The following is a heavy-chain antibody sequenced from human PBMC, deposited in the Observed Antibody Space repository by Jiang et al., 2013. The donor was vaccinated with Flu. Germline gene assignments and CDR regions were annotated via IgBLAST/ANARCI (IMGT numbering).Heavy chain of an antibody. CDR3: ARWVGEAVPMDY. J-gene: IGHJ4*02. V-gene: IGHV3-21*01. CDR1: GFIFSSYS. D-gene: IGHD2-2*01. CDR2: ISLSSTYT. Sequence: VKPGGSLRLSCVASGFIFSSYSMNWVRQAPGKGLEWISSISLSSTYTYYADSVKGRFTISRDNAKNSLFLQMNSLRAEDTAIYYCARWVGEAVPMDYWGQGTLVTVSS.